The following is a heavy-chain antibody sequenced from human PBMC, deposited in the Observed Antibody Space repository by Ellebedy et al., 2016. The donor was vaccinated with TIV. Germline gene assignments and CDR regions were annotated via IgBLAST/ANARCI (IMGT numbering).Heavy chain of an antibody. Sequence: GESLKISCAASGFSFTSYDMHWVRQGPGKGLEWVAGIWHDGSTKYYRDSVKGRFTISRDNARNSVYLQMNGLRDEDTALYFGARGSYTSGYFGRTVWGQGTMVTVSS. V-gene: IGHV3-33*01. J-gene: IGHJ3*01. D-gene: IGHD6-25*01. CDR3: ARGSYTSGYFGRTV. CDR1: GFSFTSYD. CDR2: IWHDGSTK.